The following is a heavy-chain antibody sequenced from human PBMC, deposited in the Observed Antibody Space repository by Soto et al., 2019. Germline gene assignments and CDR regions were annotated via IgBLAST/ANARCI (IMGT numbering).Heavy chain of an antibody. J-gene: IGHJ3*02. CDR1: STRN. Sequence: STRNRAWAGKHQGKGLEWIGRIYYSGSTYYNPSNKSRVTISVDTYNNQFPLKLSSVTAADSAVYYCGRRLGDDAFDIWRQAKMVT. V-gene: IGHV4-39*01. D-gene: IGHD3-10*01. CDR2: IYYSGST. CDR3: GRRLGDDAFDI.